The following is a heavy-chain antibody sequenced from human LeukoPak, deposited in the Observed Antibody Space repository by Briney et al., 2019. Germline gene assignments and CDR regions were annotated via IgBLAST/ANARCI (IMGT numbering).Heavy chain of an antibody. CDR1: GFTVSSNY. CDR2: IYSGGST. CDR3: ARDTRYYDSSGYLTLGYFQH. Sequence: GGSLRLSCAASGFTVSSNYMSWVRQAPGKGLEWVSVIYSGGSTYHADSVKGRFTISRDNSKNTLYLQMNSLRAEDTAVYYCARDTRYYDSSGYLTLGYFQHWGQGTLVTVSS. J-gene: IGHJ1*01. V-gene: IGHV3-66*01. D-gene: IGHD3-22*01.